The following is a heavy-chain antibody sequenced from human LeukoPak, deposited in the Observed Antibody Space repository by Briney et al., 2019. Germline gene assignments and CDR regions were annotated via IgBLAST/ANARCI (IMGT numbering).Heavy chain of an antibody. CDR3: ARDHGYGGRFDFDI. D-gene: IGHD4-23*01. Sequence: GGSLRLSCAGSGFAFRSYCMHWVRQAPGKGLVWVSRIHSDGTTTSYADSVKGRFTISRDNAKNTLYLQMNSLRAEDTSVYFCARDHGYGGRFDFDIGGQGTLVTVSS. CDR1: GFAFRSYC. J-gene: IGHJ4*02. CDR2: IHSDGTTT. V-gene: IGHV3-74*01.